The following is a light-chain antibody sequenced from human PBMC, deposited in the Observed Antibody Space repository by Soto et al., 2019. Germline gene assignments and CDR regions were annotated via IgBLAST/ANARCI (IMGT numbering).Light chain of an antibody. CDR1: HNIDFY. J-gene: IGKJ1*01. CDR2: GAS. Sequence: DIQMSQSPSTLSASVGDTVTITCRASHNIDFYLNWYQQKPGTAPKVLISGASSLQRGVPSRFSGSGSGTEFTLTINNLQPEDFASYFCQQTFNSPPWTCGQGTKGDIK. CDR3: QQTFNSPPWT. V-gene: IGKV1-39*01.